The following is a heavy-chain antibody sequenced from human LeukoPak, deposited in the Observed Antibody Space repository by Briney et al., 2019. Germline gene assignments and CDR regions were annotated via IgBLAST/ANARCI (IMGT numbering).Heavy chain of an antibody. J-gene: IGHJ6*03. CDR3: AIPPGDRADMDV. CDR2: IIPIFGTA. CDR1: GGTFSSYA. Sequence: GASVKVSCKASGGTFSSYAISWVRQAPGQGLEWMGRIIPIFGTANYVQKFQGRVTITADKSTSTAYMELSSLRSEDTAVYYCAIPPGDRADMDVWGKGTTVTVSS. V-gene: IGHV1-69*06. D-gene: IGHD7-27*01.